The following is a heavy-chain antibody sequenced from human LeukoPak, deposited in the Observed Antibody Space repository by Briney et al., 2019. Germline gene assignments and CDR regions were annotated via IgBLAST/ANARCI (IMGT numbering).Heavy chain of an antibody. CDR2: ISDTGADA. CDR1: GFTFSTYA. Sequence: GGSLRLSCTASGFTFSTYAMSWVRQAPGKGLEWVSIISDTGADADYADSVKGRFTISRDSSKNTLYLEMNSLRAGDTAVYYCAKLPYSIDVYFDYWVQGTLVTVSS. J-gene: IGHJ4*02. D-gene: IGHD2-15*01. V-gene: IGHV3-23*01. CDR3: AKLPYSIDVYFDY.